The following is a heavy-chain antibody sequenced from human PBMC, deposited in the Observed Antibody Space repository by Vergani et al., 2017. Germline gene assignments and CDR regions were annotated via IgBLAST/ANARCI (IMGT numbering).Heavy chain of an antibody. CDR1: GFTFSSYA. CDR3: AKGGSGTPLDY. V-gene: IGHV3-23*01. Sequence: EVQLLESGGGLVQPGGSLRLSCAASGFTFSSYAMSWVRQAPGEVLGWVSAISGSGGSTYYADSVKGRFTISRDNAKNTLYLQMTSLRAEDTAVYYCAKGGSGTPLDYWGQGTLVTVSS. J-gene: IGHJ4*02. D-gene: IGHD3-10*01. CDR2: ISGSGGST.